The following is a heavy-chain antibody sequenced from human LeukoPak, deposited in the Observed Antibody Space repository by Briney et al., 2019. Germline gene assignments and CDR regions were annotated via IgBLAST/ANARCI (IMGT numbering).Heavy chain of an antibody. V-gene: IGHV6-1*01. CDR1: GDSVSSKSAT. CDR2: TYYRSKWYN. D-gene: IGHD5-18*01. Sequence: SQTLSLTYALSGDSVSSKSATWNWIRQSPSRGREWLGRTYYRSKWYNDYALSVKSRITINPDTSKNQFSLHLNSVTPEDTAVYYCARDLAGFGGYSYGMVDYWGQGTLVTVSS. J-gene: IGHJ4*02. CDR3: ARDLAGFGGYSYGMVDY.